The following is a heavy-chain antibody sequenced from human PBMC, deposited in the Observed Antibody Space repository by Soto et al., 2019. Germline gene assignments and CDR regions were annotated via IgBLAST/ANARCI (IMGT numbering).Heavy chain of an antibody. CDR1: GFTFDDYA. V-gene: IGHV3-9*01. D-gene: IGHD6-13*01. Sequence: SLRLSCAASGFTFDDYAMHWVRQAPGKGLEWVSGISWNSGSIGYADSVKGRFTISRDNAKNSLYLQMNSLRAEDTALYYCAKGLSSWYGSNYNWFDPWGQGTLVTSPQ. CDR3: AKGLSSWYGSNYNWFDP. J-gene: IGHJ5*02. CDR2: ISWNSGSI.